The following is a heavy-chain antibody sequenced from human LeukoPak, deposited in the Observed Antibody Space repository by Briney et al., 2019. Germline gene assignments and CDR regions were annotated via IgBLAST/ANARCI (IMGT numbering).Heavy chain of an antibody. V-gene: IGHV3-11*04. Sequence: GGSLTLSCAASGFTFSDYYMSWIPHAPGKGLKWVAYISSSGTTIYYAEPVKGRFTISRDKAKNSLYLQMNSLRSEDTALYYCARGLLGYDSSGYSITGAIDIWGQGTMVTVSS. CDR1: GFTFSDYY. CDR2: ISSSGTTI. CDR3: ARGLLGYDSSGYSITGAIDI. D-gene: IGHD3-22*01. J-gene: IGHJ3*02.